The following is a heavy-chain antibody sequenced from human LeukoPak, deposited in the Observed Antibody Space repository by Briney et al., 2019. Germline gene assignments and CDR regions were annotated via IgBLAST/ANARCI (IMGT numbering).Heavy chain of an antibody. Sequence: GESLKISCKGSGYIFTSYWIGWVRQMPGKGLEWMGIIYPGDSDTRYSPSFQGQVTISADKSISTAYLQWSSLKASDTAMYYCARQALAAAGTNGMDVWGQGTTVTVSS. V-gene: IGHV5-51*01. D-gene: IGHD6-13*01. J-gene: IGHJ6*02. CDR2: IYPGDSDT. CDR3: ARQALAAAGTNGMDV. CDR1: GYIFTSYW.